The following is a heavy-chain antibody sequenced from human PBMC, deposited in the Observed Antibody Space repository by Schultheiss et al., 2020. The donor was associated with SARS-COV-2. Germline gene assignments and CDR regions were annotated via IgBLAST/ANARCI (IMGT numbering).Heavy chain of an antibody. J-gene: IGHJ3*02. CDR3: ARDPGDEWHRGVYAFDI. D-gene: IGHD3-3*01. Sequence: SVKVSCKASGGTFSSYAISWVRQAPGQGLEWMGGIIPIFGTANYAQKFQGRVTMTRDTSISTAYMELSRLRSDDTAVYYCARDPGDEWHRGVYAFDIWGQGTTVTVSS. CDR1: GGTFSSYA. CDR2: IIPIFGTA. V-gene: IGHV1-69*05.